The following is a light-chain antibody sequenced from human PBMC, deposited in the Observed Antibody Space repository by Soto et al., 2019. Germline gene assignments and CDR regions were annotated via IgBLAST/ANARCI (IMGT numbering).Light chain of an antibody. V-gene: IGKV1-9*01. Sequence: DIQLTHSPSFLAASVGSRFTITCRASQGISSYLAWYQQKPGKAPKLLIYAASTLQSGVPSRFRGSGSGTEFTLTISSMRPEDFATYYCQQLNSYPLTFGGGTKVDIK. CDR1: QGISSY. CDR2: AAS. CDR3: QQLNSYPLT. J-gene: IGKJ4*01.